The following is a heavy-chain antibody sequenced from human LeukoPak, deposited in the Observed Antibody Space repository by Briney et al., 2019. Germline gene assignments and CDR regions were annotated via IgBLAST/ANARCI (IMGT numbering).Heavy chain of an antibody. Sequence: GASVKVSCKASGYTFTDYYMHWVGRPPGQGLEWMGWINLNSGGTNFAQKFQGRVAMTRDTSISTAYMELGSLRSDDTAVYYCARARWQLVPYFDSWGQGTLVTVSS. D-gene: IGHD6-6*01. CDR3: ARARWQLVPYFDS. J-gene: IGHJ4*02. CDR1: GYTFTDYY. V-gene: IGHV1-2*02. CDR2: INLNSGGT.